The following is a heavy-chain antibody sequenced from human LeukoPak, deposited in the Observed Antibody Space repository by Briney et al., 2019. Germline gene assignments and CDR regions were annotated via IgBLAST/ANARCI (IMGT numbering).Heavy chain of an antibody. Sequence: AAVNVCCKASGYTFTTYSVTWVRQVPGQGLEWMGWISGYNGHTNYEQKFKGRVTMTTATSTSTAYMELRNLRSDDTGVYYCASGSLTMIRGVTYHYYGVDVWGQGTKVSLSS. V-gene: IGHV1-18*01. CDR3: ASGSLTMIRGVTYHYYGVDV. D-gene: IGHD3-10*01. CDR2: ISGYNGHT. CDR1: GYTFTTYS. J-gene: IGHJ6*02.